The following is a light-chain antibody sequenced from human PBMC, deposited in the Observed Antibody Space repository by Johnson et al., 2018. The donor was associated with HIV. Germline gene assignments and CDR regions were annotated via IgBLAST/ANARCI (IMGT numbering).Light chain of an antibody. Sequence: VLTQPPSVSAAPRQRVTISCSGNSSNMGNNYVSWYQQVPGTTPKLLIYDNNKRPSGIPDRFSGSKSGTSATLGITGLQTGDEADYYCGTWDSSLSARYVFGTGTKVTVL. CDR1: SSNMGNNY. CDR2: DNN. CDR3: GTWDSSLSARYV. J-gene: IGLJ1*01. V-gene: IGLV1-51*01.